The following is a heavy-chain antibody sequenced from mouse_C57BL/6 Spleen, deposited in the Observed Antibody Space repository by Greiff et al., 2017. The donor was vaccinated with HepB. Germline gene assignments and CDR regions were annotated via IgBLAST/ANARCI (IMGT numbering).Heavy chain of an antibody. CDR1: GYSITSGYY. V-gene: IGHV3-6*01. Sequence: EVKLMESGPGLVKPSQSLSLTCSVTGYSITSGYYWNWIRQFPGNKLEWMGYISYDGSNNYNPSLKNRISITRDTSKNQFFLKLNSVTTEDTATYYCASLYYDYDAWFAYWGQGTLVTVSA. D-gene: IGHD2-4*01. CDR3: ASLYYDYDAWFAY. CDR2: ISYDGSN. J-gene: IGHJ3*01.